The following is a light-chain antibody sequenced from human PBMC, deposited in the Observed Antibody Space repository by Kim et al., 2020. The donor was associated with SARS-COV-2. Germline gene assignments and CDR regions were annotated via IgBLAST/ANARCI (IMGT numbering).Light chain of an antibody. CDR3: QQTYSTPRT. CDR1: QSLSKF. J-gene: IGKJ1*01. CDR2: AAS. V-gene: IGKV1-39*01. Sequence: ASVGDRVTITCRASQSLSKFLNWYQQKEGKAPKVLIYAASSLQSGVPSRFSGSGAGTDFTLTISSLQAEDFATYYCQQTYSTPRTFGQGTKVDIK.